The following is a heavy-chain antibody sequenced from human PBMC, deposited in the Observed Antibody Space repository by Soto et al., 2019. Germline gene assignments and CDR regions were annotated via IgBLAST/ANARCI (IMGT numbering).Heavy chain of an antibody. D-gene: IGHD3-16*02. CDR3: AKSRVFIGAIVTLLDS. CDR1: GFTFSSYG. Sequence: GGSLRLSCAASGFTFSSYGIHWVRQAPGKGLEWVAVIWYDGSNKYYADSVKGRFTISRDNSKNTLYLQMNGLRADDTALYFCAKSRVFIGAIVTLLDSWGQGTLVTVSS. CDR2: IWYDGSNK. J-gene: IGHJ4*02. V-gene: IGHV3-33*06.